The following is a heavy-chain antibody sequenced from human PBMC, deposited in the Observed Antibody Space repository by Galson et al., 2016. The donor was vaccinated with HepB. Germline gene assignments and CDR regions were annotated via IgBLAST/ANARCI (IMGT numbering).Heavy chain of an antibody. CDR3: ARESSGALFDS. J-gene: IGHJ4*02. V-gene: IGHV3-21*01. CDR2: IGYSGTDR. D-gene: IGHD6-19*01. CDR1: GFTFSSHN. Sequence: SLRLSCAVSGFTFSSHNMNWVRQAPGKGLEWVSSIGYSGTDRYYRDSVKGRFTISRDNAGDSVFLQMNSLRAEDTALYYCARESSGALFDSWGQGTLVTVSS.